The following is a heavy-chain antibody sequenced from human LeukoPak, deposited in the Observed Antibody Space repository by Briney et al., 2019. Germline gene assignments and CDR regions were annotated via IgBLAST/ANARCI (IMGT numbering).Heavy chain of an antibody. J-gene: IGHJ4*02. Sequence: GGSRGLSLAVSGLAFASEPMNWFRQAPGKGLEWVSSISSSSSYIYYADSVKGRFTISRDNAKNSLYLQMNSLRAEDTAVYYCARQGLQGIDWGQGTLVTVSS. CDR2: ISSSSSYI. D-gene: IGHD6-25*01. V-gene: IGHV3-21*01. CDR1: GLAFASEP. CDR3: ARQGLQGID.